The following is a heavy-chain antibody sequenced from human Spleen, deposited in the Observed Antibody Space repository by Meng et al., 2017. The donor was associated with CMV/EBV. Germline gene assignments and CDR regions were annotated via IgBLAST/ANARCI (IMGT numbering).Heavy chain of an antibody. Sequence: AASGFPFRSVCMPWVRQAPGKGLEWVAVILYDGSNKYYADSVKGRFTISRDNSKNTLYLQMNSLRAEDTAVYYCAKASYGSGSYLDYWGQGTLVTVSS. CDR2: ILYDGSNK. CDR3: AKASYGSGSYLDY. CDR1: GFPFRSVC. D-gene: IGHD3-10*01. V-gene: IGHV3-33*06. J-gene: IGHJ4*02.